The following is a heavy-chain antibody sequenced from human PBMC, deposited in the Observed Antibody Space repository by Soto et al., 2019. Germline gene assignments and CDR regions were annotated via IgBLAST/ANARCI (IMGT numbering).Heavy chain of an antibody. V-gene: IGHV5-51*01. Sequence: GESLKISCKGSGYGFTSYGIGWVRQMPGKGLEWMGIIYPGDSNTRYSPSLQGQVTISVDKSISTAYLQWSSLKATDTAMYYCARHAYDFWSGHPNPRYYYGMDVWGQGTTVTVSS. CDR2: IYPGDSNT. D-gene: IGHD3-3*01. CDR1: GYGFTSYG. J-gene: IGHJ6*02. CDR3: ARHAYDFWSGHPNPRYYYGMDV.